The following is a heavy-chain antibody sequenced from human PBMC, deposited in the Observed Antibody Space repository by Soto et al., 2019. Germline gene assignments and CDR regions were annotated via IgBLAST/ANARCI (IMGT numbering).Heavy chain of an antibody. Sequence: PSETLSLTCAVSGGSISSSNWWRWVRQPPGKGLEWVGEIYHSGSTNYNPSLKSRVTISVDKSRNQFSPKLSSVTAADTAVYYCARDLRRQGWFDPWGQGTLVTVS. V-gene: IGHV4-4*02. CDR2: IYHSGST. CDR1: GGSISSSNW. J-gene: IGHJ5*02. CDR3: ARDLRRQGWFDP.